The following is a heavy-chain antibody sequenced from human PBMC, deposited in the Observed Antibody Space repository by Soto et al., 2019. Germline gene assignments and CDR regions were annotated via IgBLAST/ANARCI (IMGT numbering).Heavy chain of an antibody. CDR3: TRRIAVAGTYYFDY. V-gene: IGHV3-15*07. Sequence: LVESGGGIVQPGGSLRLSCVASGFTFSHAWMDWVRQAPGKGLEWVGRIKSISDGETTNYAESVAGRFTISRDDSKNTLFLHVNSLKTEDTGVYDCTRRIAVAGTYYFDYWGQGTLVTVSA. CDR2: IKSISDGETT. D-gene: IGHD6-19*01. CDR1: GFTFSHAW. J-gene: IGHJ4*02.